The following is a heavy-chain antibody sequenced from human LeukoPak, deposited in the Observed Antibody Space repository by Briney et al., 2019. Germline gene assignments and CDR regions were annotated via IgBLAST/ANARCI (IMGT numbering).Heavy chain of an antibody. CDR3: ARIAWDAFDI. J-gene: IGHJ3*02. V-gene: IGHV3-74*01. CDR2: LNNDGSST. Sequence: GGSLRLSCAASGFTFSSYWMHWVRQAPGKGLVWVSRLNNDGSSTYYADSVKGRFTISRDNAKNTLYLQMNSLRAEDTAVYYCARIAWDAFDIWGQGTMVTVSS. CDR1: GFTFSSYW. D-gene: IGHD2-15*01.